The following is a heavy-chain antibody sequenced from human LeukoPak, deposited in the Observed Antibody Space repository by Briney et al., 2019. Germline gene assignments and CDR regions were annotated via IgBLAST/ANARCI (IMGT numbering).Heavy chain of an antibody. D-gene: IGHD3-3*01. CDR2: IYYSGST. CDR1: GGSISSSSYY. CDR3: ARISPDYYDFWSGYSTGVDY. J-gene: IGHJ4*02. Sequence: KPSETLSLTCTVSGGSISSSSYYWGWIRQPPGKGLEWIGSIYYSGSTYYNPSLKSRVTISVDTSKNQFSLKLSSVTAADTAVYYCARISPDYYDFWSGYSTGVDYWGQGTLVTVSS. V-gene: IGHV4-39*07.